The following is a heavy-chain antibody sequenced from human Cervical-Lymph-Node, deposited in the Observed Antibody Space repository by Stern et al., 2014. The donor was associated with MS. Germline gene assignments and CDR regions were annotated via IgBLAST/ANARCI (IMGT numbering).Heavy chain of an antibody. CDR2: IYPHDSDT. D-gene: IGHD2-8*01. CDR3: ARPRYCTNGVCQGFDY. Sequence: EVQLVQSGAEVKKPGESLKISCQGSENSFTSHWIAWVRQMPGQGLEWMGSIYPHDSDTRNSPSFQGQVTITADKSITTAYLQWSSLKTSDTAMYYCARPRYCTNGVCQGFDYWGQGTLVTVSS. J-gene: IGHJ4*02. CDR1: ENSFTSHW. V-gene: IGHV5-51*01.